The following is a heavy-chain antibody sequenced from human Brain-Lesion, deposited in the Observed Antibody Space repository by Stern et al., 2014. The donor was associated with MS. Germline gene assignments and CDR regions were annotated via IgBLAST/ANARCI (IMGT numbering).Heavy chain of an antibody. J-gene: IGHJ6*02. CDR2: INPNTGGT. Sequence: VQLVESGAEVKKPGASVKVSCQTSGYIFTGYYIHWVRQAPGQGLEWMAWINPNTGGTKYAQKFQGRVTMSRDTSISTAYVELSSLTSDDTAVYYCARDQRGITIFGVVTDYYYLGMDVWGQGTTVTVSS. CDR1: GYIFTGYY. V-gene: IGHV1-2*02. D-gene: IGHD3-3*01. CDR3: ARDQRGITIFGVVTDYYYLGMDV.